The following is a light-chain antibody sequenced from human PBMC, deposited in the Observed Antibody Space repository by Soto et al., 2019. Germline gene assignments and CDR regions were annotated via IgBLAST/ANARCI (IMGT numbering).Light chain of an antibody. V-gene: IGKV3-15*01. J-gene: IGKJ5*01. CDR3: QQRSNWPIT. CDR2: GAS. Sequence: ELVMTQSLASLSVSPGGRATLSCRASQSVSSNLAWYQQKPGQAPRLLIYGASTRAAGIPARFSGSGSGTDFTLTISSLEPEDFAVYYCQQRSNWPITFGQGTRLEIK. CDR1: QSVSSN.